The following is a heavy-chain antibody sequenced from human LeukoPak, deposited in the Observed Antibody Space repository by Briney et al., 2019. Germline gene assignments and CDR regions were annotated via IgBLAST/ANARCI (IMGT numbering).Heavy chain of an antibody. V-gene: IGHV3-7*04. D-gene: IGHD5-24*01. J-gene: IGHJ4*02. CDR3: TRVGYIDEGIDY. CDR1: GFTFSNYA. Sequence: PGGSLRLSCAASGFTFSNYAMHWVRQAPGKGLEWVANIKQDGSKKSYVDSVKGRFTISRDNAKNSLYLQMNSLRAEDTAIYYCTRVGYIDEGIDYWGQGTLVTVSS. CDR2: IKQDGSKK.